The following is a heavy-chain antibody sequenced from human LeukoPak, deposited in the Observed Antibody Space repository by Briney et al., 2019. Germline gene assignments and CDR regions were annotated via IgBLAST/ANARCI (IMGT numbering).Heavy chain of an antibody. CDR1: GGSFSGYY. CDR3: ARVKGWNDASAAFDY. Sequence: SETLSLTCAVYGGSFSGYYWSWIRQPPGKGLEWIGEINHSGSTNYNPSLKSRVTISVDTSKNQFSLKLSSVTAADTAVYYCARVKGWNDASAAFDYWGQGTLVTVSS. V-gene: IGHV4-34*01. J-gene: IGHJ4*02. CDR2: INHSGST. D-gene: IGHD1-1*01.